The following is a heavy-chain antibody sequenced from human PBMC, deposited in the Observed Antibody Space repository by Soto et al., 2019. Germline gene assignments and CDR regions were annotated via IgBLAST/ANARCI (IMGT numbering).Heavy chain of an antibody. CDR1: GYTFTGYY. V-gene: IGHV1-2*02. Sequence: ASVKVSCKAAGYTFTGYYMHWVRQAPGQGLEWMGWINPKSGGTNYAQKFQGRVTMTRDTSISTAYMELSSLRAEDTAVYYCAKDRRPYSGSLDYWGQGTLVTVSS. J-gene: IGHJ4*02. CDR2: INPKSGGT. CDR3: AKDRRPYSGSLDY. D-gene: IGHD1-26*01.